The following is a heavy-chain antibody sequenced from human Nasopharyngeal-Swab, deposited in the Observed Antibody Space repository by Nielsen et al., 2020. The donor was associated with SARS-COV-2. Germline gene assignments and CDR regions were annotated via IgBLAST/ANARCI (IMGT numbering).Heavy chain of an antibody. CDR1: GFTFSSYA. Sequence: GESLKISCAASGFTFSSYAMHWVRQAPGKGLEWVAVISYDGSNKYYADSVKGRFTISRDNSKNTLYLQMNSLRAGDTAVYYCARALWGSYYYGMDVWGQGTTVTVSS. CDR2: ISYDGSNK. J-gene: IGHJ6*02. CDR3: ARALWGSYYYGMDV. V-gene: IGHV3-30*04. D-gene: IGHD7-27*01.